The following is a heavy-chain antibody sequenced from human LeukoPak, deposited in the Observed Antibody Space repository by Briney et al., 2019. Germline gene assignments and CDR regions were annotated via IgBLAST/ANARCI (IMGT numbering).Heavy chain of an antibody. J-gene: IGHJ4*02. CDR2: ISSSSSYI. V-gene: IGHV3-21*01. D-gene: IGHD2-15*01. CDR3: ARGGAVVSDY. CDR1: GFTFSSYS. Sequence: GGSMRLSCADSGFTFSSYSMNWVRQAPGKGLEWVSSISSSSSYIYYADSVKGRFTISRDNAKNSLYLQMKSLRAEDTAVYYCARGGAVVSDYWGQGTLVTVSS.